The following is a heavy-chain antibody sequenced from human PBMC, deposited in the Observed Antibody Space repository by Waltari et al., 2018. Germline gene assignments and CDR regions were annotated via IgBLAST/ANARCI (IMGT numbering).Heavy chain of an antibody. CDR1: GYSISSGYY. CDR3: AAYGRDGYNLDAFDI. Sequence: QVQLQESGPGLVKPSETLSLTCAVSGYSISSGYYWGWIRQPPGKGLEWIGSIYHSGSTYYNPSLKSRVTISVDTSKNQFSLKLSSVTAADTAVYYCAAYGRDGYNLDAFDIWGQGTMVTVSS. V-gene: IGHV4-38-2*01. D-gene: IGHD5-12*01. CDR2: IYHSGST. J-gene: IGHJ3*02.